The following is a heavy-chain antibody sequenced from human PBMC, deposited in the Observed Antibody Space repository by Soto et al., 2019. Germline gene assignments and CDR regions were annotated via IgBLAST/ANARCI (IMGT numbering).Heavy chain of an antibody. V-gene: IGHV1-18*01. CDR2: ISGYNGDT. CDR1: GYTFSRYG. J-gene: IGHJ6*02. CDR3: AKNGQHPYYYSGMDV. Sequence: QGQLVQSGPEVKKPGASVKVSCKASGYTFSRYGISWVRQAPGQGLEWMGWISGYNGDTKYAEKVQGRVTMTIDTSTSTAYMELRSLTSDDTAIYYCAKNGQHPYYYSGMDVWGQGTTVTVSS. D-gene: IGHD2-8*01.